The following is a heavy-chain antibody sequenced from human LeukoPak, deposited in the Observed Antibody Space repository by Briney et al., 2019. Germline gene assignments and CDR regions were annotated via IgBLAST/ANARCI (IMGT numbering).Heavy chain of an antibody. CDR2: IRYDGSNT. V-gene: IGHV3-30*02. CDR3: AKVVRYYYDSSGSALDY. Sequence: PGGSLGLSCAASGFTFSTNGMHWVRQAPGKGLEWVAFIRYDGSNTQYADSVKGRFTISRDNSKNTLYLQMNSLRAEDTAMYYCAKVVRYYYDSSGSALDYWGQGTLVTVSS. D-gene: IGHD3-22*01. CDR1: GFTFSTNG. J-gene: IGHJ4*02.